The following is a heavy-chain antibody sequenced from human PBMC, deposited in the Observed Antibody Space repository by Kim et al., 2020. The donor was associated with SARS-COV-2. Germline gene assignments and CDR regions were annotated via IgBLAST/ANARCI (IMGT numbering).Heavy chain of an antibody. CDR2: IRQDGSEK. CDR3: ARGDFYESSGCFSDAFVI. J-gene: IGHJ3*02. D-gene: IGHD3-22*01. V-gene: IGHV3-7*03. Sequence: GGSLRLSCAASGFTFSSYWMSWVRQAPGKGLEWVANIRQDGSEKYYVDSVKGRFTISRDNAKNSLYLQMNSLRAEDTAVYYCARGDFYESSGCFSDAFVIWGQGTMVTVSS. CDR1: GFTFSSYW.